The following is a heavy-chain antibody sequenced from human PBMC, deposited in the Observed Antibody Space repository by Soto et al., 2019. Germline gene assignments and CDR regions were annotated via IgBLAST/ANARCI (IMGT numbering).Heavy chain of an antibody. V-gene: IGHV1-2*04. J-gene: IGHJ4*02. CDR2: INPNSGGT. Sequence: GASVKVSCKASGYTFTGYYMHWVRQAPGQGLEWMGWINPNSGGTNYAQKFQDWVTMTRDTSISTAYMELRRLRSDDTAMYYCARGSGYYYPDYWGQGTLVTVSS. CDR1: GYTFTGYY. CDR3: ARGSGYYYPDY. D-gene: IGHD3-22*01.